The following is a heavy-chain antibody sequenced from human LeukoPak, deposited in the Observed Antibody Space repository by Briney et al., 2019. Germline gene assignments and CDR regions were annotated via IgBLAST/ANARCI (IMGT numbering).Heavy chain of an antibody. J-gene: IGHJ4*02. V-gene: IGHV3-30*02. D-gene: IGHD3-22*01. CDR1: GFTFSSYG. CDR3: AKNRDSSDYPRDFDF. CDR2: IQHCGSYQ. Sequence: GGSLSLSCAASGFTFSSYGMHWVRQTPAKGLELVAFIQHCGSYQQYADSAKSRFTVSRDNSKDMVYLQMNSLRTEDTAVYYCAKNRDSSDYPRDFDFWGQGTLVTVSS.